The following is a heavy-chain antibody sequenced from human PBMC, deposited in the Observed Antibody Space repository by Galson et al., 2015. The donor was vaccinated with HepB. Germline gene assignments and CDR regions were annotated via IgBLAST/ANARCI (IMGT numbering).Heavy chain of an antibody. Sequence: SVKVSCKASGDTFSSYAINWVRQAPGQGLEWMGRIIPILGIANYTQRFQGRSTITADKSTSTAYMELSSMRSEDTAVYYCASDTDFWSGYYKGSFDICGQGTMLTVSS. J-gene: IGHJ3*02. D-gene: IGHD3-3*01. CDR3: ASDTDFWSGYYKGSFDI. CDR2: IIPILGIA. CDR1: GDTFSSYA. V-gene: IGHV1-69*04.